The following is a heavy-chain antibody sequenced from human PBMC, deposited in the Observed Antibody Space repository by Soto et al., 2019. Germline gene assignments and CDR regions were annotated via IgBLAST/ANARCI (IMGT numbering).Heavy chain of an antibody. CDR3: ARDREYSGYAAKNWFDP. CDR2: INSDGSST. Sequence: GGSLRLSCAASGFTFSSYWMHWVRQAPGKGLVWVSRINSDGSSTSYADSVKGRFTISRDNAKNTLYLQMNSLRAEDTAVYYCARDREYSGYAAKNWFDPWGQGTLVTVSS. D-gene: IGHD5-12*01. CDR1: GFTFSSYW. J-gene: IGHJ5*02. V-gene: IGHV3-74*01.